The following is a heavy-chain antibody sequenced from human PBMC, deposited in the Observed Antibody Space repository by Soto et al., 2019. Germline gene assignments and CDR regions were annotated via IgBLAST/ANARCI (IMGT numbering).Heavy chain of an antibody. CDR3: ARGSMWNASPTFDY. CDR2: IKQDVSEK. V-gene: IGHV3-7*01. J-gene: IGHJ4*02. Sequence: PGGSLRLSCAASGFPFISYWMTWVRQAPGKGLEWVANIKQDVSEKYYVASVKGRFTISRDNAKSSLYLQMNSLRAEDTAVYYCARGSMWNASPTFDYWGQGTQVTVSS. CDR1: GFPFISYW. D-gene: IGHD1-1*01.